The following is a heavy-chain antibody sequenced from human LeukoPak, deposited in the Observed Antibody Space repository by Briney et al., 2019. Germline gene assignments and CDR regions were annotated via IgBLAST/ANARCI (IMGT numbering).Heavy chain of an antibody. CDR1: GYTFTSYY. Sequence: ASVKVSCKASGYTFTSYYMHWVRQAPGQGLEWMGIINPSGGSTSYAQKFQGRVTMTRDTSTSTVYMELSSLRSEDTAVYYCARNQGYCSGGSCYSARFDPWGRGTLVTVSS. V-gene: IGHV1-46*01. D-gene: IGHD2-15*01. CDR3: ARNQGYCSGGSCYSARFDP. J-gene: IGHJ2*01. CDR2: INPSGGST.